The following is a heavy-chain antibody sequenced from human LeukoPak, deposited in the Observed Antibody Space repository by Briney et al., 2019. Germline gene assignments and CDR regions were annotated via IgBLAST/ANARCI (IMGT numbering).Heavy chain of an antibody. Sequence: SETLSLTCTVSGASISNTGYYRGWIRQPPGKGLEWIGNIYHSGSTYYSPSLKSRVTLSVDTSKNQFSLKLSSVTAAVTAVYYCAGLLNGGASHWFDPWGQGTLVTASS. J-gene: IGHJ5*02. CDR1: GASISNTGYY. V-gene: IGHV4-39*01. D-gene: IGHD7-27*01. CDR3: AGLLNGGASHWFDP. CDR2: IYHSGST.